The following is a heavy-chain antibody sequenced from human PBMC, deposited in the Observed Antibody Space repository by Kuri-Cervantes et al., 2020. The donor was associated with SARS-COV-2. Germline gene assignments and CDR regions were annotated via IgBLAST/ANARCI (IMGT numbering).Heavy chain of an antibody. D-gene: IGHD2-2*02. CDR1: GGAINTYNW. J-gene: IGHJ3*02. CDR2: IFHDGST. CDR3: ARESTYTFDI. Sequence: SETLSLTCVVSGGAINTYNWWTWVRQSPGKGLQWIGEIFHDGSTKFNPSLSLRGRVTMSLDKSKSHFSLNLTSVAAADTAVYYCARESTYTFDIWGQGTLVTVSS. V-gene: IGHV4-4*02.